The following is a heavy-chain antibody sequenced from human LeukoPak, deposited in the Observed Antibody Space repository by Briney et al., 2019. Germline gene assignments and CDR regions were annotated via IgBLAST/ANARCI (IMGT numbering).Heavy chain of an antibody. CDR2: IYYSGST. CDR1: GGSFSGHY. CDR3: ARHPVSSGGSFH. D-gene: IGHD1-26*01. Sequence: SETLSLTCAVYGGSFSGHYWSWIRQPPGKGLEWIGSIYYSGSTYYNPSLKSRVTISVDTSKNQFSLKLSSVTAADTAVYYCARHPVSSGGSFHWGQGTLVTVSS. J-gene: IGHJ4*02. V-gene: IGHV4-34*01.